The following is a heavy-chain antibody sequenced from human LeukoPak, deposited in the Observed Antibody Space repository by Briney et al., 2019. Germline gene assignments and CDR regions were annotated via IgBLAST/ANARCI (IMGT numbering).Heavy chain of an antibody. CDR1: GYTFTSYG. CDR3: ARESTIYCGGDCTFDY. Sequence: ASVKVSCKASGYTFTSYGISWVRQAPGQGLEWMGIINPSGGSTSYAQKFQGRVTMTRDTSTSTVYMELSSLRSEDTAVYYCARESTIYCGGDCTFDYWGQGTLVTVSS. J-gene: IGHJ4*02. CDR2: INPSGGST. V-gene: IGHV1-46*01. D-gene: IGHD2-21*02.